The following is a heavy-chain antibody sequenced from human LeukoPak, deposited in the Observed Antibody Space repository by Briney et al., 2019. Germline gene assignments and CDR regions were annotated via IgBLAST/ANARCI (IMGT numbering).Heavy chain of an antibody. CDR1: GFASNYAW. Sequence: PGGSLRLSCAASGFASNYAWVSWVRQAPGKGLEWVSAISGSGGITSYADSVKGRFTISRDNSKNTLYLQMNSLRAEDTAVYYCAKGDTTWELPHDYWGQGTLVTVSS. D-gene: IGHD1-26*01. CDR3: AKGDTTWELPHDY. J-gene: IGHJ4*02. V-gene: IGHV3-23*01. CDR2: ISGSGGIT.